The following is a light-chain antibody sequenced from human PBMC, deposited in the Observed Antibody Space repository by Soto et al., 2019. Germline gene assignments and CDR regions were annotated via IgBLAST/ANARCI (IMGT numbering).Light chain of an antibody. V-gene: IGKV3-20*01. CDR1: QTVTNDY. CDR2: DAS. CDR3: QQYGFSPIS. Sequence: EIVLTHSPGTLSLSPGERATLSCRASQTVTNDYLAWYQQKDGQAPRLLIYDASTRATGIPDRFSGSGSGPEYTLTISRLEPEDFAVYSCQQYGFSPISFGQGTRLEIK. J-gene: IGKJ5*01.